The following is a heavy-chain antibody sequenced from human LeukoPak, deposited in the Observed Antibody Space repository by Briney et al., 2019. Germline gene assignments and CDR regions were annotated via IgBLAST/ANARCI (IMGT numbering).Heavy chain of an antibody. CDR3: AREVAAAGDAFDI. CDR2: IYTSGST. J-gene: IGHJ3*02. Sequence: PSQTPSLTCTVSGGSISSGSYYWSWIRQPAGKGLEWIGRIYTSGSTNYNPSLKSRVTISVDTSKNQFSLKLSSVTAADTAVYYCAREVAAAGDAFDIWGQGTMVTVSS. V-gene: IGHV4-61*02. CDR1: GGSISSGSYY. D-gene: IGHD6-13*01.